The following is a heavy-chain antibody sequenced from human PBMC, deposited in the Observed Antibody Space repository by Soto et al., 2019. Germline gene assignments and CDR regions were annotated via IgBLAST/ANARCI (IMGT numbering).Heavy chain of an antibody. V-gene: IGHV3-21*01. D-gene: IGHD3-10*02. CDR3: VRDIELYSRSGYMDV. CDR2: INTTGGYI. J-gene: IGHJ6*03. CDR1: GFTFNDFS. Sequence: EVQLVESGGGLVKPGESLRLSCAASGFTFNDFSMNWVRQAAGRGREWVSPINTTGGYIYNADGGKGRFTISRDNAKNSLYLQMYSLIADDTGVYHCVRDIELYSRSGYMDVWGRGTAVTVSS.